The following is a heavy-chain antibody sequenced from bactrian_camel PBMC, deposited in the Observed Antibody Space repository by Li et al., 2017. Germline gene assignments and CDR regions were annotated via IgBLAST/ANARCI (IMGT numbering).Heavy chain of an antibody. CDR3: VAIRYYSPYY. CDR2: INAAGSST. D-gene: IGHD2*01. V-gene: IGHV3S40*01. J-gene: IGHJ4*01. CDR1: GFTFRDYD. Sequence: DVQLVESGGGLVQPGGSLRVSCAASGFTFRDYDMSWVRQDPGKGLEWVSTINAAGSSTYYAESVKGRFTISRDNAKNTLYLQMNRLKPEDTAVYFCVAIRYYSPYYWGQGTQVTVS.